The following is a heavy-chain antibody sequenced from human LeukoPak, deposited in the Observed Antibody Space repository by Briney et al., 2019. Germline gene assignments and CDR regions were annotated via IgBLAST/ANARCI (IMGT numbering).Heavy chain of an antibody. CDR2: ISYDGSNK. V-gene: IGHV3-30*18. Sequence: PGGSLRLSCAASGFTFSSYGMHWVGQAPGKGLEGVAVISYDGSNKYYADSVKGRLTISRDNCKNTLYLQMNRLRAEETGVYYCAKDIEDTAMGTYYFYYYYIDVWGKGTTVTVSS. J-gene: IGHJ6*03. CDR3: AKDIEDTAMGTYYFYYYYIDV. D-gene: IGHD5-18*01. CDR1: GFTFSSYG.